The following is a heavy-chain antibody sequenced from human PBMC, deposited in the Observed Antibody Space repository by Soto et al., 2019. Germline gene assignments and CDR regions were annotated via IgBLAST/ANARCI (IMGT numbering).Heavy chain of an antibody. V-gene: IGHV3-30-3*01. CDR3: ARDGSQTVLLWFGELPYYFEY. CDR1: GFTFSSYA. Sequence: GGSLRLSCAASGFTFSSYAMHWVRQAPGKGLEWVAVISYDGSNKYYADSVKGRFTISRDNSKNTLYLQMNSLRAEDTAVYYCARDGSQTVLLWFGELPYYFEYWGQGTLVTVS. CDR2: ISYDGSNK. D-gene: IGHD3-10*01. J-gene: IGHJ4*02.